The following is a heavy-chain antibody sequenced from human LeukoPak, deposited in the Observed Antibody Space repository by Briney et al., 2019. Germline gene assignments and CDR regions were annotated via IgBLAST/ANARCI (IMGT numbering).Heavy chain of an antibody. CDR3: ARDRGITQTTVTTIDY. Sequence: ASVKVSCKASGYTFTGYNMHWVRQAPGQGLEWMGWINPNSGGTNCAQKLQGRVTMTTDTSTSTAYMELRSLRSDDTAVYYCARDRGITQTTVTTIDYWGQGTLVTVSS. V-gene: IGHV1-2*02. CDR2: INPNSGGT. D-gene: IGHD4-17*01. J-gene: IGHJ4*02. CDR1: GYTFTGYN.